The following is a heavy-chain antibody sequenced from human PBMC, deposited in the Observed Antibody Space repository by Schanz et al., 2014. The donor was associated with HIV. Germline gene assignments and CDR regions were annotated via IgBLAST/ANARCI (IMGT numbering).Heavy chain of an antibody. J-gene: IGHJ6*02. D-gene: IGHD3-22*01. Sequence: QVRLVESGGGVVRPGRSLRLSCAASGFTFDSYGMHWVRQAPGKGLEWVAVISYDGRNKYYADSVKGRFTISRDNSKNTLFLLMNSLTIEDTAVYYCARDWNYYDTKYRGKGNYYHYYGMDVWGQGTTVTVSS. V-gene: IGHV3-30*03. CDR3: ARDWNYYDTKYRGKGNYYHYYGMDV. CDR1: GFTFDSYG. CDR2: ISYDGRNK.